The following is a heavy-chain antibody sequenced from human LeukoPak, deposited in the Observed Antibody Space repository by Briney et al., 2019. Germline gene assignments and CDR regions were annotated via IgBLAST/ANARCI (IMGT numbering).Heavy chain of an antibody. D-gene: IGHD3-10*01. Sequence: ASVKVSCKASGGTFSSYAISWVRQAPGQGLEWMGGIIPIFGTANYAQKFQGRVTITADKATSTAYMELSSLRSEDTAVYYCARTIYYYGSDPSNYGMDVWGKGTTVTVSS. CDR1: GGTFSSYA. CDR2: IIPIFGTA. J-gene: IGHJ6*04. CDR3: ARTIYYYGSDPSNYGMDV. V-gene: IGHV1-69*06.